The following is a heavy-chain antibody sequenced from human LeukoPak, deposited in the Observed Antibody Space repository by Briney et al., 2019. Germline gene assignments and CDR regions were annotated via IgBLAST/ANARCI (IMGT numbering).Heavy chain of an antibody. Sequence: PGGSLRLSCAASGFTFSSYAMSWVRQAPGKGLEWVSAISGSGGSTYYADSVKGRFTISRDNSKNTLYLQMNSLRAEDTAVHYCAKDSGYDSSGYPFNWFDPWGQGTLVTVSS. D-gene: IGHD3-22*01. J-gene: IGHJ5*02. V-gene: IGHV3-23*01. CDR1: GFTFSSYA. CDR2: ISGSGGST. CDR3: AKDSGYDSSGYPFNWFDP.